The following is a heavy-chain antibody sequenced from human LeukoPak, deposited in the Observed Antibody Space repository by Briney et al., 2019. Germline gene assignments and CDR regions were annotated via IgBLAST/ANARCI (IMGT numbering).Heavy chain of an antibody. D-gene: IGHD6-19*01. CDR2: INSDGSTT. J-gene: IGHJ4*02. CDR3: ARVGGPGWYGY. CDR1: GSSFSTYW. V-gene: IGHV3-74*03. Sequence: GVLLRLSCAASGSSFSTYWMNWVRPVPGKGMVWVSRINSDGSTTTNADSVKGRFTISSDNAENTPYLQMNSLRAEDTALYYCARVGGPGWYGYWGQGTLVTVSS.